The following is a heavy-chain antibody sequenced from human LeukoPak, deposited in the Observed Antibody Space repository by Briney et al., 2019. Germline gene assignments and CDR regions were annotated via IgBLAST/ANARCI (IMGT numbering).Heavy chain of an antibody. Sequence: SETLSLTCAVSGGSISSNNWWTWVRQPPGKGLEWIGEISPSGSTNYNPSLKSRVAMSVDKSKNQFSLKLSYVTAADTAVYYCARLSHYFDSSGYYYVRFFDYWGQGTLVTVSS. CDR2: ISPSGST. CDR3: ARLSHYFDSSGYYYVRFFDY. V-gene: IGHV4-4*02. J-gene: IGHJ4*02. CDR1: GGSISSNNW. D-gene: IGHD3-22*01.